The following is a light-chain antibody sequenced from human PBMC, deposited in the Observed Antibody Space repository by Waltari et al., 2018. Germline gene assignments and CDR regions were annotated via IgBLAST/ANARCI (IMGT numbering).Light chain of an antibody. CDR1: QSVSSD. Sequence: EIVMPQSPATLSVSPGERATLSCRASQSVSSDLAWYQQKPGQAPRLLIYGASTRATGIPARFSGSGSATEFTLTISSLQSEDFAIYYCQQYNEWPPYTFGQGTKLEIK. J-gene: IGKJ2*01. CDR3: QQYNEWPPYT. V-gene: IGKV3-15*01. CDR2: GAS.